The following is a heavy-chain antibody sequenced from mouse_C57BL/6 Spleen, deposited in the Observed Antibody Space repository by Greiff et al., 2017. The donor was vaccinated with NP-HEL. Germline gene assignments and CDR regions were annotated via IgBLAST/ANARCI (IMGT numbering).Heavy chain of an antibody. CDR2: ILPGRGST. CDR3: ARSGTGTDPSYAMDY. J-gene: IGHJ4*01. D-gene: IGHD4-1*01. Sequence: VHLVESGAELMKPGASVKLSCKATGYTFTGYWIEWVKQRPGHGLEWIGEILPGRGSTHYNEKFKGKATFTADTSSNTAYMQLSSLTTEDSAIYYCARSGTGTDPSYAMDYWGQGTSVTVSA. CDR1: GYTFTGYW. V-gene: IGHV1-9*01.